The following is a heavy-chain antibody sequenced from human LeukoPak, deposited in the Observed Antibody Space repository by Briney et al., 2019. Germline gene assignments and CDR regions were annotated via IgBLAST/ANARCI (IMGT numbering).Heavy chain of an antibody. V-gene: IGHV4-34*01. CDR3: ARDGTMTLTHDDAFDI. CDR1: GGSFSGYY. Sequence: SETLSLTCAVYGGSFSGYYWSWIRQPPGKGLEWIGEINHSGSTNYNPSLKSRVTISVDTSKNQFSLKLSSVTAADTAVYYCARDGTMTLTHDDAFDIWGQGTMVTVSS. D-gene: IGHD1-14*01. CDR2: INHSGST. J-gene: IGHJ3*02.